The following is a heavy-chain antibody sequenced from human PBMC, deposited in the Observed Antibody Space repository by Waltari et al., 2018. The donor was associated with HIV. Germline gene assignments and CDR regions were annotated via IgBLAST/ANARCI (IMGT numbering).Heavy chain of an antibody. D-gene: IGHD2-2*01. CDR2: ITWDGRGT. J-gene: IGHJ6*02. V-gene: IGHV3-43*01. CDR1: GFSFDDYT. Sequence: EHLVESGGAVVQPGGSLRLSCSVSGFSFDDYTMHWVRQLPGKGLEWVSLITWDGRGTSYADSVKGRFTISRDKTRMSLYLQMNSLRREDTALYYCAKDMGDCRTYSCYGGMDVWGQGTTVTVSS. CDR3: AKDMGDCRTYSCYGGMDV.